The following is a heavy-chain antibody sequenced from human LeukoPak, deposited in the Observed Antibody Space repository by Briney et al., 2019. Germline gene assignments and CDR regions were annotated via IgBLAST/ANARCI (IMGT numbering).Heavy chain of an antibody. D-gene: IGHD6-13*01. V-gene: IGHV3-23*01. J-gene: IGHJ4*02. CDR3: ARDRISSWYSLSYYFDY. Sequence: GGSLRLSCAASGFTFSSYAMSWVRQAPGKGLEWVSAISGSGGSTYYADSVKGRFTISRDNSKNTLYLQMNSLRAEDTAVYYCARDRISSWYSLSYYFDYWGQGTLVTVSS. CDR2: ISGSGGST. CDR1: GFTFSSYA.